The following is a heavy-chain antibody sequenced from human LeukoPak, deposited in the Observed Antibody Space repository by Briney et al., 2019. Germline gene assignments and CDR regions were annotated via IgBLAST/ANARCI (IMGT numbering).Heavy chain of an antibody. Sequence: PSETLSLTCAVSGYSISSRYYWGWIRQPPGKGLEWIGSVYRSGSTYYNPSLKSRVTISVDTSKNQFSLKLRSVTASDTAVYYCARDVSGDYDTFDYWGQGTLVTVSS. CDR3: ARDVSGDYDTFDY. CDR1: GYSISSRYY. D-gene: IGHD3-22*01. V-gene: IGHV4-38-2*02. CDR2: VYRSGST. J-gene: IGHJ4*02.